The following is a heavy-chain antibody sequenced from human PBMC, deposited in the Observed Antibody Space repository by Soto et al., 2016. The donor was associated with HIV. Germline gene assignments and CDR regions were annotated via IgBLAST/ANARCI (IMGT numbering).Heavy chain of an antibody. CDR3: ATWYGTRFSGNYDDRFDP. CDR2: IYSSGTA. CDR1: GTSISSSLYY. D-gene: IGHD1-26*01. V-gene: IGHV4-39*01. J-gene: IGHJ5*02. Sequence: QLQLQESGPRLVKPSETLSLTCTVSGTSISSSLYYWGWIRQPPGKGLEWIGSIYSSGTAYYSPSLKSRVTISVDTSKNQFYLKLKSVTAADTAVYYCATWYGTRFSGNYDDRFDPWGQGTLVTVSS.